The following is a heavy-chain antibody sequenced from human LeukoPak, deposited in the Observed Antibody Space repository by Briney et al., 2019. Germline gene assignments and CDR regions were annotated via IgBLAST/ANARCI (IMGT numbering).Heavy chain of an antibody. V-gene: IGHV4-38-2*02. CDR2: IYHSGST. Sequence: SETLSLTCTVSGYSISSGYYWGWIRQPPAKEVEWIGTIYHSGSTYYNPSLKSRVTISLDTSMNKFSLKLISVTAADTAVYYCARSITLVRGVIIGYYYMDVWGKGTTVTVSS. D-gene: IGHD3-10*01. CDR1: GYSISSGYY. J-gene: IGHJ6*03. CDR3: ARSITLVRGVIIGYYYMDV.